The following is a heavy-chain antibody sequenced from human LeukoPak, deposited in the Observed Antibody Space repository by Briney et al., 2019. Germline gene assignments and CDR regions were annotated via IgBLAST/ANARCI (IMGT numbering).Heavy chain of an antibody. CDR1: GFTVSSYW. J-gene: IGHJ4*02. D-gene: IGHD3-22*01. Sequence: GGSLRLSCAASGFTVSSYWMSWVRQPPGKGLEWMANIKQDGSEKYYVDSVKVRFTISRDNAKNSLYLQMNSLRAEDTAVYYCARDGDSSGYIDYWGQGTLVTVSS. CDR2: IKQDGSEK. CDR3: ARDGDSSGYIDY. V-gene: IGHV3-7*01.